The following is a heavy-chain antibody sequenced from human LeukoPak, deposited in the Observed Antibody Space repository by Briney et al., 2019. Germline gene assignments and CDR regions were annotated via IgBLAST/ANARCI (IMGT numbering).Heavy chain of an antibody. CDR3: ARDQAYYYYYYGMDV. CDR2: ISYDGSNK. Sequence: GGSLRLSCAASGFTFSSYGMHWVRQAPGKGLEWVAVISYDGSNKYYADSVKGRFTISRDNSKNTLYLQMNSLRAEDTAVYYCARDQAYYYYYYGMDVWGQGTTVTVSS. CDR1: GFTFSSYG. J-gene: IGHJ6*02. V-gene: IGHV3-30*03.